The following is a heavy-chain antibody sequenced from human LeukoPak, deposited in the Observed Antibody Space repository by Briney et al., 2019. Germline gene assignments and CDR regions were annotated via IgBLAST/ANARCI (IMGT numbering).Heavy chain of an antibody. V-gene: IGHV4-30-2*01. CDR1: GGSISSGGYS. CDR2: IYHSGST. CDR3: ARVSREGIAVNY. J-gene: IGHJ4*02. D-gene: IGHD6-19*01. Sequence: PSQTLSLTCAVSGGSISSGGYSWSWIRQPPGKGLEWIGYIYHSGSTYYNPSLKSRVTISVDRSKNQFSLKLSSVTAADTAVYYCARVSREGIAVNYWGQGTLVTVSS.